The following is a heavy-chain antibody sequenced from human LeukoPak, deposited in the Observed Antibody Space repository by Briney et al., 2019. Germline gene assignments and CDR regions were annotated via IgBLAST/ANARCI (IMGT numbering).Heavy chain of an antibody. CDR1: GYTFTSYG. J-gene: IGHJ5*02. Sequence: AASVKVSCKASGYTFTSYGITWVRQAPGQGLEWMGWISAYNCDTRYAQKFQDRVTVTTDTSTTTAFMELRNLRSDDTAVYYCARVLCSSTSCYSSPWFDPWGQGTLVTVSS. CDR3: ARVLCSSTSCYSSPWFDP. CDR2: ISAYNCDT. V-gene: IGHV1-18*01. D-gene: IGHD2-2*01.